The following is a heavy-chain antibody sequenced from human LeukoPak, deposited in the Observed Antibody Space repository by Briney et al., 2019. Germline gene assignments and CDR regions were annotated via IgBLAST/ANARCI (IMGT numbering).Heavy chain of an antibody. D-gene: IGHD3-9*01. CDR3: ARGHYDILNWFDP. Sequence: GGSLRLSCAASGFTFSDYYMSWIRQAPGKGLEWVSYISSSGSTTYYADSVEGRFTISRDNAKNSLYLQMNSLRAEDTAVYYCARGHYDILNWFDPWGQGTLVTVSS. J-gene: IGHJ5*02. CDR2: ISSSGSTT. V-gene: IGHV3-11*01. CDR1: GFTFSDYY.